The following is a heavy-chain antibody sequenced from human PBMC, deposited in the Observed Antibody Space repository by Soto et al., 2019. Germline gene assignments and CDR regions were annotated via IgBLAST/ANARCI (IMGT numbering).Heavy chain of an antibody. Sequence: SETLSLTCAVSGGSIISSSWWSWVRQPPGKGLEWIGEISDSGTTNYSPSLKRRVTISLDKSKTQFSLNLNSVTAADTAVYYCARAHVLGYKYGNTVWGQGTLVTVS. CDR1: GGSIISSSW. J-gene: IGHJ4*02. D-gene: IGHD1-1*01. CDR3: ARAHVLGYKYGNTV. V-gene: IGHV4-4*02. CDR2: ISDSGTT.